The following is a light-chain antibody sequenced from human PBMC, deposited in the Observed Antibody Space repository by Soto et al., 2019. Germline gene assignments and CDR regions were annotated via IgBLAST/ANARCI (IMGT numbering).Light chain of an antibody. J-gene: IGLJ3*02. CDR3: SSPTITGIV. V-gene: IGLV2-14*01. Sequence: HSALTQPASVSGSPGQSITISCTGTSSDVGGYNYVSWYQQYPGKAPKLMIYDVSNRPSGVSNRFSGSKSGNTASLTVSGLQAEDEADYYCSSPTITGIVFGGGTKLTVL. CDR2: DVS. CDR1: SSDVGGYNY.